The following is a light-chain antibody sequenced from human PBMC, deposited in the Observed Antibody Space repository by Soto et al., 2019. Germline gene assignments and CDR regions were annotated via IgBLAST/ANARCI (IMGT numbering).Light chain of an antibody. V-gene: IGKV3-15*01. CDR1: QSANSN. Sequence: EIVMTQSPATLSVSPGERATLSCRASQSANSNLAWYQQKPGQAPRLLIYGASTRATGIPARFSGSGSGTEFTLTISSLQSEDFAVYYCQQYNNWPPEYTFGQGTKLEIK. CDR2: GAS. CDR3: QQYNNWPPEYT. J-gene: IGKJ2*01.